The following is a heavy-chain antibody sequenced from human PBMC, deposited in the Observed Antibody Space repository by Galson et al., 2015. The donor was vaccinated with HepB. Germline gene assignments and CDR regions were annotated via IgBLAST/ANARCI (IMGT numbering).Heavy chain of an antibody. Sequence: SVKVSCKASGGTFSSYAISWVRQAPGQGLEWMGGIIPILGIANYAQKFQGRVTITADKSTSTAYMELSSLRSEDTAVYYCAIYSLNSRAAAVRIDYVDVWGKGTTVTVSS. D-gene: IGHD6-13*01. CDR2: IIPILGIA. J-gene: IGHJ6*03. CDR3: AIYSLNSRAAAVRIDYVDV. V-gene: IGHV1-69*10. CDR1: GGTFSSYA.